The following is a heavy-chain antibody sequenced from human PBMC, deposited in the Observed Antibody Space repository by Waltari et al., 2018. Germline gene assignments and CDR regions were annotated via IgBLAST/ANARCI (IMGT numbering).Heavy chain of an antibody. CDR2: INHSGST. Sequence: QVQLQQWGAGLLKPSETLSLTCAVYGGSFSGYYWSWIRRPPGKGLEWIGEINHSGSTNYNPSLKSRVTISVDTSKNQFSLKLSSVTAADTAVYYCARTGWMGDFWSGKYYFDYWGQGTLVTVSS. CDR3: ARTGWMGDFWSGKYYFDY. D-gene: IGHD3-3*01. J-gene: IGHJ4*02. CDR1: GGSFSGYY. V-gene: IGHV4-34*01.